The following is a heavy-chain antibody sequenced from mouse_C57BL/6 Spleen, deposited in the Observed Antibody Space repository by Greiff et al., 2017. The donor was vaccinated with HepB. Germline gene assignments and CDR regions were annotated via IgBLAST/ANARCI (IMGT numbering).Heavy chain of an antibody. CDR1: GYNFTSYW. J-gene: IGHJ2*01. D-gene: IGHD1-1*01. V-gene: IGHV1-53*01. CDR3: ARAYYGSSYSYYFDY. Sequence: QVQLQQPGTELVKPGASVKLSCKASGYNFTSYWMHWVKQRPGQGLEWIGNINPSNGGTNYNEKFKSKATLTVDKSSSTAYMQLSSLTSEDSAVYYCARAYYGSSYSYYFDYWGQGTTLTVSS. CDR2: INPSNGGT.